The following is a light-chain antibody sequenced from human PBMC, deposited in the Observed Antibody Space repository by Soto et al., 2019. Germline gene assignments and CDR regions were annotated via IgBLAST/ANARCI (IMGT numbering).Light chain of an antibody. CDR2: RNN. V-gene: IGLV1-47*01. Sequence: QAVLTQPPSVSGAPGQGVTISCTGSSSNIGAPYDVHWYQHLPGTAPKLLIYRNNQRPSGVPDRFSGSKSGTSASLAISGLRSEDEADYYCAAWDDSLSGSWVFGGGTKLTVL. CDR3: AAWDDSLSGSWV. J-gene: IGLJ3*02. CDR1: SSNIGAPYD.